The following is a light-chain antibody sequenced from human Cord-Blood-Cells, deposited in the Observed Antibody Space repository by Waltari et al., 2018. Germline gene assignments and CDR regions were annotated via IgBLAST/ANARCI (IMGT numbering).Light chain of an antibody. V-gene: IGKV3-11*01. CDR3: QQRSNWPPFT. CDR2: DAS. J-gene: IGKJ3*01. CDR1: QSVSSY. Sequence: EIVLTQSPATLSLSPGERATLSCRASQSVSSYLAWYQQKPGQAPRLLIYDASNRATGIPDRFSGSGSGTDFTLTISSLEPEDCAVYYCQQRSNWPPFTFGPGTKVDIK.